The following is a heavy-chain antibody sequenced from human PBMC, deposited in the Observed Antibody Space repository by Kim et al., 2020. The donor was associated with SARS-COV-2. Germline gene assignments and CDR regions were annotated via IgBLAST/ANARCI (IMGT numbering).Heavy chain of an antibody. CDR3: ARDGGLYSSGKDAFDI. V-gene: IGHV3-7*01. Sequence: GGSLRLSCAASGFTFSSYWMTWVRQAPGKGLEWVANIKQDGNQKYYVDSVKGRFTISRDNAKNTLYLQMNSLRAEDTAVYYCARDGGLYSSGKDAFDIWG. J-gene: IGHJ3*02. D-gene: IGHD6-19*01. CDR2: IKQDGNQK. CDR1: GFTFSSYW.